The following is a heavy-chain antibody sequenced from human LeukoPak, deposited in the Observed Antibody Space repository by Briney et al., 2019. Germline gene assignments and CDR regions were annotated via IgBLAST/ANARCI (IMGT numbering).Heavy chain of an antibody. CDR1: GYSFTSYW. D-gene: IGHD5-18*01. CDR2: IYPGDSDT. CDR3: ARGYVDTFMDAFDI. Sequence: GESLKISCKGSGYSFTSYWISWVRQMPGKGLEWMGIIYPGDSDTRYSPSFQGQVTISVDKSISTAYLQWSSLKASDTAMYCCARGYVDTFMDAFDIWGQGTMVTVSS. J-gene: IGHJ3*02. V-gene: IGHV5-51*01.